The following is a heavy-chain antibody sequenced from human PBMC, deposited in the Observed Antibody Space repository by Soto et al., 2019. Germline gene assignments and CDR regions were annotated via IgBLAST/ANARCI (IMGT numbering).Heavy chain of an antibody. CDR2: VHISGHS. CDR3: ARVRQGCSANNCYFDP. Sequence: QVHLQESDPGLVAPSGTLSLTCTLSGGSVRAPDWWNWVRQSPDKGLEWIAEVHISGHSNYNPSLRSRVSVSIDSSKNQGYLNLNSVTAADTAIYYCARVRQGCSANNCYFDPWGQGTQVTISS. V-gene: IGHV4-4*02. J-gene: IGHJ5*01. D-gene: IGHD1-1*01. CDR1: GGSVRAPDW.